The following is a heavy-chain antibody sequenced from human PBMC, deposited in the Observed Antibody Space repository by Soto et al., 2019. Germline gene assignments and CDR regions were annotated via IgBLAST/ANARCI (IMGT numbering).Heavy chain of an antibody. CDR3: ARKDTGSGWSYYYYGMDV. Sequence: ASVKVSCKASGYTFTSYGISWVRQAPGQGLEWMGWSSAYNGNTNYAQKLQGRVTMTTDTSTSTAYMELRSLRSDDTAVYYCARKDTGSGWSYYYYGMDVWGHGTTVTVSS. CDR2: SSAYNGNT. J-gene: IGHJ6*02. D-gene: IGHD6-19*01. CDR1: GYTFTSYG. V-gene: IGHV1-18*01.